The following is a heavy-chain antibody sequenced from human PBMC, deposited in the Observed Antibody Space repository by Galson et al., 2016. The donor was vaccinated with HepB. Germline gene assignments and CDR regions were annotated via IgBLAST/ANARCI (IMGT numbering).Heavy chain of an antibody. J-gene: IGHJ6*02. Sequence: LSLTCTVSGGSISSYYWSWIRQPPGKGLEWIGSIYYSGSTNYNPSLKSRLTISVDTSKNQFSLKLSSVTAADTAVYYCARLASYGMDVWGQGTTVTVS. CDR1: GGSISSYY. CDR2: IYYSGST. V-gene: IGHV4-59*01. CDR3: ARLASYGMDV.